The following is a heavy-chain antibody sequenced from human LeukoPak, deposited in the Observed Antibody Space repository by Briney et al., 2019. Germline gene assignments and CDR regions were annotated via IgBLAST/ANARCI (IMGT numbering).Heavy chain of an antibody. J-gene: IGHJ5*02. CDR1: GGSFSDYY. CDR3: ARDRGGYSYGYSGNWFDP. D-gene: IGHD5-18*01. CDR2: INHSGST. Sequence: SETLFLTCAVYGGSFSDYYWSWIRQPPGKGLEWIGEINHSGSTNYNPSLKSRVTMSVDTSKNQFSLKLSSVTAADTAVYFCARDRGGYSYGYSGNWFDPWGQGTLVTVSS. V-gene: IGHV4-34*01.